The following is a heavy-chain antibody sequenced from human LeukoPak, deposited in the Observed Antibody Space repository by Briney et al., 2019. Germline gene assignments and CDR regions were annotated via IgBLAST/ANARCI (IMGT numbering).Heavy chain of an antibody. CDR3: ARGPMVRGVIRWFDP. D-gene: IGHD3-10*01. CDR2: IYYSGST. J-gene: IGHJ5*02. V-gene: IGHV4-30-4*01. Sequence: SETLSLTCTVSGGSISSGDYYWSWIRQPPGKGLEWIGYIYYSGSTYYNPSLKSRVTISVDTSKNQFSLKLSSVTAADTAVYYCARGPMVRGVIRWFDPWGQGTLVTVSS. CDR1: GGSISSGDYY.